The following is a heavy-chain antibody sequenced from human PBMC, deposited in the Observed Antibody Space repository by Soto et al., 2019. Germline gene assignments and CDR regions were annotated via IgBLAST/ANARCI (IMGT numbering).Heavy chain of an antibody. V-gene: IGHV3-30-3*01. J-gene: IGHJ6*02. CDR3: ASDRVAYDFWSGYYTGIDGDGMDV. D-gene: IGHD3-3*01. CDR1: GFTFSSYA. CDR2: ISYDGSNK. Sequence: GGSLRLSCAASGFTFSSYAMHWVRQAPGKGLEWVAVISYDGSNKYYADSVKGRFTISRDNSKNTLYLQMNSLRAEDTAVYYCASDRVAYDFWSGYYTGIDGDGMDVWGQGTTVTVSS.